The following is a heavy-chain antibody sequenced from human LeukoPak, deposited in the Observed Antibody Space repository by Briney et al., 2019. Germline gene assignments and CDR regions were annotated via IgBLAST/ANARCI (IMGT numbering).Heavy chain of an antibody. CDR1: GGSISSSSYY. J-gene: IGHJ4*02. D-gene: IGHD6-19*01. CDR2: IYYSGST. V-gene: IGHV4-39*07. Sequence: SETLSLTCTVSGGSISSSSYYWGWIRQPPGKGLEWIGSIYYSGSTYYNPSLKSRVTISVDTSKNQFSLKLSSVTAADTSVYYCARGTLYSGWSYYFDFWGQGSQVTVSS. CDR3: ARGTLYSGWSYYFDF.